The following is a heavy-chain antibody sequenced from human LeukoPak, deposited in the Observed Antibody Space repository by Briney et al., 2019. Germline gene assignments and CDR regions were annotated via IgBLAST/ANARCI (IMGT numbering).Heavy chain of an antibody. CDR1: GFTFDDYA. Sequence: PGGSLRLSCAASGFTFDDYAMHWVRQAPGKGLEWVSGISWSSGSIGYADSVRGRFTISRDNAKNSLYLQMNSLRAEDTALYYCAKDRGSGDYNSRWLPLQWGQGTPVNVSS. CDR2: ISWSSGSI. V-gene: IGHV3-9*01. D-gene: IGHD3-22*01. J-gene: IGHJ4*02. CDR3: AKDRGSGDYNSRWLPLQ.